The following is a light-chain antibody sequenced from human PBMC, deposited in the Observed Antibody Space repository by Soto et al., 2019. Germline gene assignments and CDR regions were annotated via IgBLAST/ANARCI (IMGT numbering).Light chain of an antibody. CDR2: DAS. CDR1: QSVSSY. J-gene: IGKJ2*01. CDR3: QQRGNWPPKYT. Sequence: EIVLTQSPAPLSLSPGVRATLSCRASQSVSSYLAWYQQKPGQAPRLLIYDASNRATGIPARFSGSGSGTDFTLTISSLEPEDFAVYYCQQRGNWPPKYTFGQGTKLEIK. V-gene: IGKV3-11*01.